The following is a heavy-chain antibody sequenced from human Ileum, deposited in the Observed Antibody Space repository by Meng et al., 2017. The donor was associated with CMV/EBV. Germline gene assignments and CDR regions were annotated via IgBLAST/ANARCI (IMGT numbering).Heavy chain of an antibody. D-gene: IGHD6-19*01. CDR1: GDSVSSNSAA. CDR2: TYYRSKWYN. V-gene: IGHV6-1*01. Sequence: SQTRSLTGAISGDSVSSNSAAWNWIRQSPSRGLEWLGRTYYRSKWYNDYAVSVKTRITINPDTSKNQFSLQLNSVTPEDTAVYYCARGGSSSVKHFDYWGQGTLVTVSS. J-gene: IGHJ4*02. CDR3: ARGGSSSVKHFDY.